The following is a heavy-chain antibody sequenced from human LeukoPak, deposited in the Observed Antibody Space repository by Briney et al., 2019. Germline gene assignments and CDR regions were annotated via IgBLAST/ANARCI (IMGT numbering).Heavy chain of an antibody. D-gene: IGHD3-16*01. CDR3: AVRKFGYPLDI. J-gene: IGHJ3*02. CDR1: GGSISSDDYL. V-gene: IGHV4-61*02. Sequence: KPSETLSLTCTLSGGSISSDDYLWTWIRQPAGKGLEWIGRILSSGSTNYNPSLMGRVTLSVNTSKKKFSLDMISVTAADTAVYYCAVRKFGYPLDIWGQGTMVTVSS. CDR2: ILSSGST.